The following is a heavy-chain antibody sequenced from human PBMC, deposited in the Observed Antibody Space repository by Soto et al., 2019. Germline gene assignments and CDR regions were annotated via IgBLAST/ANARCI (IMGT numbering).Heavy chain of an antibody. Sequence: GGSLRLSCAASGLTFSDRYMDWVRQAPGKGLEWVGRIRKKTNSYTTEYAASVKGRFIISRDDSTNSLYLQMSSLKTEDTAVYYCTTVTTVDYYFDYWGQGTLVTVS. CDR1: GLTFSDRY. J-gene: IGHJ4*02. CDR3: TTVTTVDYYFDY. V-gene: IGHV3-72*01. CDR2: IRKKTNSYTT. D-gene: IGHD4-17*01.